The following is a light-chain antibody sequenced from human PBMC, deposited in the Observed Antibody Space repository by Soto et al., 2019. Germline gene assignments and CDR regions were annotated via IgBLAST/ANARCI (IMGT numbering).Light chain of an antibody. CDR3: SSHAGNNNYV. CDR2: EVS. J-gene: IGLJ1*01. Sequence: QSALTQPPSASGSVGQSVTISCTGTSSDVGAYNYVSWYQQHPGKAPKLMIYEVSKRPSGVPDRFSGSKSGYTASLTVSGRQAEDEADYYCSSHAGNNNYVFGTGTKLTVL. V-gene: IGLV2-8*01. CDR1: SSDVGAYNY.